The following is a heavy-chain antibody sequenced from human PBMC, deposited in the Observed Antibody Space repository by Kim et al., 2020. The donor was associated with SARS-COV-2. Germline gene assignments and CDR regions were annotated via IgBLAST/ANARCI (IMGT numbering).Heavy chain of an antibody. D-gene: IGHD2-2*01. Sequence: SETLSLTCTVSGGSISSSSYYWGWIRQPPGKGLEWIGSIYYSGSTYYNPSLKSRVTISVDTSKNQFSLKLSSVTAADTAVYYCASEGTSSPSYGMDVWGQGTTVTVSS. CDR2: IYYSGST. V-gene: IGHV4-39*01. CDR3: ASEGTSSPSYGMDV. CDR1: GGSISSSSYY. J-gene: IGHJ6*02.